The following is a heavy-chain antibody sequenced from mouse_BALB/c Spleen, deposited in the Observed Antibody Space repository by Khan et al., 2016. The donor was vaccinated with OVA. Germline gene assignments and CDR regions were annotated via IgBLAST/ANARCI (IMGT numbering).Heavy chain of an antibody. J-gene: IGHJ2*01. CDR3: ARSVTITTVVATDFDY. D-gene: IGHD1-1*01. V-gene: IGHV3-2*02. CDR2: ISYSGRT. CDR1: GYSITSDYA. Sequence: EVELVESGPGLVKPSQSLSLTCTVTGYSITSDYAWNWLRQFPGNKLEWMGYISYSGRTSYNPSLKSRISITRDTSKTPFFLQLNSVTTEDTATYYCARSVTITTVVATDFDYWGQGTTLTVSS.